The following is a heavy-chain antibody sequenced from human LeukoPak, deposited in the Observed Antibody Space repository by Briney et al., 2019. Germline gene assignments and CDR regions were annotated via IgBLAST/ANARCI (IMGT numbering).Heavy chain of an antibody. CDR3: ARRDGSGSFFL. CDR2: IYYSGNT. Sequence: SQTLSLTCTVSGGSLSSGDYYWSWIRQPPGKGLEWIGYIYYSGNTYYNPSLKSRVTISVDTSKNQFSLKLSSVTAADTAVYYCARRDGSGSFFLWGQGTLVTVSS. V-gene: IGHV4-30-4*01. D-gene: IGHD3-10*01. CDR1: GGSLSSGDYY. J-gene: IGHJ4*02.